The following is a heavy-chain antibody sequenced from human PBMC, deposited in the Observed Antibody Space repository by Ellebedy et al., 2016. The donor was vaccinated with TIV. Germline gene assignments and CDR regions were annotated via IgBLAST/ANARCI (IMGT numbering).Heavy chain of an antibody. CDR3: AREGVGYCSGGSCSDLDY. CDR1: GYTFTSYY. CDR2: INPSGGST. D-gene: IGHD2-15*01. J-gene: IGHJ4*02. V-gene: IGHV1-46*01. Sequence: ASVKVSCXASGYTFTSYYMHWVRQAPGQGLEWMGIINPSGGSTSYAQKFQGRVTMTRGTSTSTAYMELSSLRSEDTAVYYCAREGVGYCSGGSCSDLDYWGQGTLVTVSS.